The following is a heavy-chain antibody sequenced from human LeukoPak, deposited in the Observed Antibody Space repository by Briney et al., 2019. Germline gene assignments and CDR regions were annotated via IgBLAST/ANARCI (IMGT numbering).Heavy chain of an antibody. CDR2: IKQDGNEK. J-gene: IGHJ3*02. D-gene: IGHD2-2*01. CDR3: ARGILDCSTTSCYSNYDAFDI. V-gene: IGHV3-7*05. Sequence: PGGSLRLSCAASGFTFSRYWMSWVRQAPGKGLEWVANIKQDGNEKYYVDSVKGRFTVSRDNAKNSLSLQMNSLRAEDTAVYFCARGILDCSTTSCYSNYDAFDIRGQGTMVTVSS. CDR1: GFTFSRYW.